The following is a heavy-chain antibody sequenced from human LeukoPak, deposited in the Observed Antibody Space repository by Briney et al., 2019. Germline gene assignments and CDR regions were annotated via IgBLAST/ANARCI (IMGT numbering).Heavy chain of an antibody. CDR1: GFTLSIHA. V-gene: IGHV3-23*01. Sequence: GGSLRLSCAASGFTLSIHAMTWVRQAPGKGLEWVSAITGGGDSTSYADSVKGRFTISRDNSKNTLYLQVNSPRAEDTAVYECAKKAYSRLFGFDYWGQGTLVTVSS. D-gene: IGHD6-13*01. CDR2: ITGGGDST. CDR3: AKKAYSRLFGFDY. J-gene: IGHJ4*02.